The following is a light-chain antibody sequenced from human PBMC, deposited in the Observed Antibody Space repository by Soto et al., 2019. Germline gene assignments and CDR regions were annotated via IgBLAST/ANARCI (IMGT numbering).Light chain of an antibody. J-gene: IGKJ4*01. CDR3: VQDFNYHLT. CDR2: GAF. CDR1: RGVRSD. Sequence: AIQMTQSPSSLSASVGDTVTISCRASRGVRSDVAWYQQRPGSVPKVLIYGAFNLYTGVPSRFSGSGYGSDFSLTISSLQPEDSATYYCVQDFNYHLTFGGGTKV. V-gene: IGKV1-6*01.